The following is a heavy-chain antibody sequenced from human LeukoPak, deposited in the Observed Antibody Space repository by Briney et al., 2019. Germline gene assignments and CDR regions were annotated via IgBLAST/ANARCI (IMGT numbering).Heavy chain of an antibody. CDR3: AREGDVTGYGDYLIRDY. CDR2: IYTSGST. D-gene: IGHD4-17*01. CDR1: GGSISSYY. J-gene: IGHJ4*02. V-gene: IGHV4-4*07. Sequence: PSETLSLTCTVSGGSISSYYWSWIRQPAGKGLEWIGRIYTSGSTNYNPSTKSRVATSVDTSKNQFSLKLSSVTAADTAVYYCAREGDVTGYGDYLIRDYWGQGTLSPSPQ.